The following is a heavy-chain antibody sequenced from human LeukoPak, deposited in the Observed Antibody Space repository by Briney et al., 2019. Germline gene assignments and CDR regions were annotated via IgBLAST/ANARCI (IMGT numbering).Heavy chain of an antibody. CDR3: ARLASGSYGPLTPFDY. V-gene: IGHV4-59*08. J-gene: IGHJ4*02. Sequence: SETLSLTCTVSGGSISSYYWSWIRQPPGKGLERIGDIYYSGSTNYNPSLKSRVTISVDTSKNQFSLRLSSVTAADTAVYYSARLASGSYGPLTPFDYWGQGTLVTVSS. D-gene: IGHD1-26*01. CDR1: GGSISSYY. CDR2: IYYSGST.